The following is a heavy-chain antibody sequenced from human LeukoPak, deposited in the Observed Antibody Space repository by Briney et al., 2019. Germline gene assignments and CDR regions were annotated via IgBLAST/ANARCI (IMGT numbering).Heavy chain of an antibody. Sequence: GGSLRLSCTASGFTFGDYAMSWVRQAPGKGLEWVGFIRSKAYGGTTEYAASVKGRFTISRDDSKSIAYLQMNSLKTEDTAVYYCTRGQYYYDSSGYQYFDYWGQGTLVTVSS. CDR1: GFTFGDYA. D-gene: IGHD3-22*01. CDR3: TRGQYYYDSSGYQYFDY. CDR2: IRSKAYGGTT. V-gene: IGHV3-49*04. J-gene: IGHJ4*02.